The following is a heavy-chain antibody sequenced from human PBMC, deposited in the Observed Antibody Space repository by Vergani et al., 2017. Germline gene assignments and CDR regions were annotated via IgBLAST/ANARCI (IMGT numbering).Heavy chain of an antibody. CDR2: IYHSGST. V-gene: IGHV4-38-2*02. D-gene: IGHD3-22*01. CDR3: ARKGENYYDSSGYPRYYYYYYMDV. J-gene: IGHJ6*03. CDR1: GYSISSGYY. Sequence: QVQLQESGPGLVQPSETLSLTCTVSGYSISSGYYWGWIRQPPGKGLEWIGSIYHSGSTYYNPSLKSRVVISVDTSKNQFSLKLSSVTAADTAVYYCARKGENYYDSSGYPRYYYYYYMDVWGKGTTVTVSS.